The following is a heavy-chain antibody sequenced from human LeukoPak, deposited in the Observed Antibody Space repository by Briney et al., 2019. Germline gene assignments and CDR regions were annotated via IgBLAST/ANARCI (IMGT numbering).Heavy chain of an antibody. D-gene: IGHD6-6*01. CDR2: MNPNSGNT. CDR1: GYTFASYD. V-gene: IGHV1-8*01. CDR3: ARVVRIAARPLDY. Sequence: ASVKVSCKASGYTFASYDINWVRQATGQGFEWMGWMNPNSGNTGYAQKFQGRVTMTRNTSISTAYMELSSLRSEDTAVYYCARVVRIAARPLDYWGQGTLVTVSS. J-gene: IGHJ4*02.